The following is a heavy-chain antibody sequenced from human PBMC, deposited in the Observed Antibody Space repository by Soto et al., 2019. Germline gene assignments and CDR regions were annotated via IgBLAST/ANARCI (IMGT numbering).Heavy chain of an antibody. J-gene: IGHJ4*02. V-gene: IGHV4-59*01. D-gene: IGHD3-10*01. CDR3: ARFRRNYFEY. CDR2: INYVGRT. Sequence: SEALSVTCIISRESMSVFYWSWIRQTPGKGLEWIGYINYVGRTSYYSPSLQSRVTISLGSSKNQFSLILSSVTAADTAVYFCARFRRNYFEYWGQGTQVTVS. CDR1: RESMSVFY.